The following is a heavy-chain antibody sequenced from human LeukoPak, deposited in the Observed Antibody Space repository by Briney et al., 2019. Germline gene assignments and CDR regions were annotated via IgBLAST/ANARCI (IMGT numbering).Heavy chain of an antibody. CDR1: GFTINDYA. D-gene: IGHD6-13*01. V-gene: IGHV3-9*03. CDR2: ISCNSGSI. J-gene: IGHJ3*02. CDR3: AKLISDSSSSLGGKNSNDAFDI. Sequence: GGSLSLSCAASGFTINDYAMHWVRQAPGKGLEWVSGISCNSGSIGYADSVKGGFTISRDNAKNSLYLQMNSLRAEDIALYYCAKLISDSSSSLGGKNSNDAFDIWGQGTMVTVSS.